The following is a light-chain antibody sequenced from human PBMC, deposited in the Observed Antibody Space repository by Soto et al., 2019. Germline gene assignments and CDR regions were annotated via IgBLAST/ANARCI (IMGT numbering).Light chain of an antibody. CDR3: QSYDSSLSGHYV. V-gene: IGLV1-40*01. CDR1: SSNIGAGYD. Sequence: QSVVTQPPSVCGAPGQRVTISCTGSSSNIGAGYDVHWYQQLPGTAPKLLIYGNSNRPSGVPDRFSGSKSGTSASLAITGLQAEDEADYYCQSYDSSLSGHYVFGTGTKVTVL. CDR2: GNS. J-gene: IGLJ1*01.